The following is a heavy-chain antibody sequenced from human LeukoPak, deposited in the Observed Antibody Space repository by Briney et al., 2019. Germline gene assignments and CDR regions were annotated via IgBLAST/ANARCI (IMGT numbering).Heavy chain of an antibody. Sequence: GGSLRLSCAASGFTFSSYWMHWVRQAPGKGLVWVSRINSHGSRTSYADSVKGRFTISRDNAKNTLYLQMNSLRAEDTALYYCAREPLGTMRVQPDIWGQGTMVTVSS. D-gene: IGHD3-22*01. J-gene: IGHJ3*02. CDR1: GFTFSSYW. CDR2: INSHGSRT. V-gene: IGHV3-74*01. CDR3: AREPLGTMRVQPDI.